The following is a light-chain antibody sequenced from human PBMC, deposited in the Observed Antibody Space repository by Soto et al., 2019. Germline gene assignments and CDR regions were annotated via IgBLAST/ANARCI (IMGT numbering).Light chain of an antibody. CDR2: EVT. CDR3: SSYTSSSLYV. CDR1: SSDIGAYDY. Sequence: QSVLTQPASLSGSPGQSITISCTGTSSDIGAYDYVSWYQQQSGKAPKLVIYEVTDRPSGVSDRFSGSKSGNTASLTISGLQPEDEADYYCSSYTSSSLYVFGTGTKVTVL. V-gene: IGLV2-14*01. J-gene: IGLJ1*01.